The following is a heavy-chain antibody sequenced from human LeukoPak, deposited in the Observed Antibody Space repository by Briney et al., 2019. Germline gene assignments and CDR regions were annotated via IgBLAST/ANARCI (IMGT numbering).Heavy chain of an antibody. Sequence: ASVKVSCKASGYTFTSYYMHWVRQAPGQGLEWMGIINPSGGSTSYAQKFQGRVTMTRDTSTSTAYMELSSLRSEDTAVYYCAREGGSYRWFDPWGQGTLVTVSS. CDR3: AREGGSYRWFDP. CDR1: GYTFTSYY. V-gene: IGHV1-46*01. J-gene: IGHJ5*02. CDR2: INPSGGST. D-gene: IGHD1-26*01.